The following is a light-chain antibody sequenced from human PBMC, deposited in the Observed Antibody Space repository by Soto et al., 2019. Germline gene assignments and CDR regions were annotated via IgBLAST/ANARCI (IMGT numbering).Light chain of an antibody. J-gene: IGLJ1*01. Sequence: QSALTQPRSVSGSPGQSVTISCTGTNSDVGGYNYVSWYQQHPGKAPKLMIYDVSKRPSGVPDRFSGSKSGNTASLTISGLQAEDEADYYCCSYAGSYFYVFGTGTKLTVL. CDR3: CSYAGSYFYV. CDR1: NSDVGGYNY. V-gene: IGLV2-11*01. CDR2: DVS.